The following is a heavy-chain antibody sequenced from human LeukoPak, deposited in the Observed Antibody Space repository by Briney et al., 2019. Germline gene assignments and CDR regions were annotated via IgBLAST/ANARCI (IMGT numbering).Heavy chain of an antibody. CDR3: AREGGDYRAYFDY. CDR2: INPNSGGT. Sequence: ASVKVSCKASGYTFTGYYMHWVRQAPGQGLEWMGWINPNSGGTNYAQKFQGRVTMTRDTSISTAYMELSRLRSDDTAVYYCAREGGDYRAYFDYWGQGTLVTVSS. CDR1: GYTFTGYY. V-gene: IGHV1-2*02. D-gene: IGHD4-17*01. J-gene: IGHJ4*02.